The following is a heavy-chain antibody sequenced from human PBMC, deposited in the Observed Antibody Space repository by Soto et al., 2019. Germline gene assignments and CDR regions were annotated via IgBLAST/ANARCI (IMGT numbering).Heavy chain of an antibody. J-gene: IGHJ4*02. CDR1: GGSISSGGYY. CDR2: IYYSGST. D-gene: IGHD2-2*01. V-gene: IGHV4-31*03. Sequence: QVQLQESGPGLVKPSQTLSLTCTVSGGSISSGGYYWSWIRQHPGKGLEWVGYIYYSGSTYYNPSLTRRVTISVDTSKNHFSLKLSSVTAADTAVYYCARGLGYCSSTSCYPRKSGLDYWGQGTLVTVSS. CDR3: ARGLGYCSSTSCYPRKSGLDY.